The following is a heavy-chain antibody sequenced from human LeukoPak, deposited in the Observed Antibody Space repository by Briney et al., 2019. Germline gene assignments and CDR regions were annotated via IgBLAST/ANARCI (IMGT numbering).Heavy chain of an antibody. V-gene: IGHV4-59*01. CDR3: ARSSEGRYHYDSSGYSYYYYYMDV. CDR2: IYYSGST. D-gene: IGHD3-22*01. Sequence: PSETLSLTCTVSGGSISNYYWSWIRQPPGKGLEWIGYIYYSGSTSYNPSLKSRVTISVDTSKKQISLKLSSVTAADTAVYYCARSSEGRYHYDSSGYSYYYYYMDVWGKGTTVTISS. CDR1: GGSISNYY. J-gene: IGHJ6*03.